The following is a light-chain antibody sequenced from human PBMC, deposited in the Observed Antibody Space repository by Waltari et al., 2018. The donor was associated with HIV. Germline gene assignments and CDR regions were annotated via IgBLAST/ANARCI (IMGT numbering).Light chain of an antibody. CDR2: EGS. J-gene: IGLJ3*02. V-gene: IGLV2-23*01. CDR3: CSYAGSSTLV. Sequence: PALTHPAPVPGLPGKPTTNSSTGPTCVFGSYTFAPWYHQHPGKAPKLMIYEGSKRPSGVSNRFSGSKSGNTASLTISGLQAEDEADYYCCSYAGSSTLVFGGGTKLTVL. CDR1: TCVFGSYTF.